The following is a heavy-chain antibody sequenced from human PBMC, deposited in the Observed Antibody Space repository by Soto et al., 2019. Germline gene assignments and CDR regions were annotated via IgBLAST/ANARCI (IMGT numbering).Heavy chain of an antibody. D-gene: IGHD3-10*01. Sequence: EVQLVESGGGLVQPGGSLRLSCAASGFTVSSNYMSWVRQAPGKGLEWVSVIYSGGSTYYADSVKGRFTISRDNSKNTLYLQMHSLRDEDTAVYYWAGEGDRCGFGFLYGMDVWGQGTTVTVSS. CDR1: GFTVSSNY. CDR3: AGEGDRCGFGFLYGMDV. J-gene: IGHJ6*02. CDR2: IYSGGST. V-gene: IGHV3-66*01.